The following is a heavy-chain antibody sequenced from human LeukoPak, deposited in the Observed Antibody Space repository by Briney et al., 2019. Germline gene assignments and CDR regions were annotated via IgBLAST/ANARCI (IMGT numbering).Heavy chain of an antibody. CDR1: GGSISSYY. J-gene: IGHJ4*02. CDR3: ARGYYNYGFDY. CDR2: IYYSGST. Sequence: SETLSLTGTVSGGSISSYYWSWIRQPPGKGLEWIGYIYYSGSTNYNPSLKSRVTISVDTSKNQFSLKLSSVTAADTAVYYCARGYYNYGFDYWGQGTLVTVSS. D-gene: IGHD3-10*01. V-gene: IGHV4-59*01.